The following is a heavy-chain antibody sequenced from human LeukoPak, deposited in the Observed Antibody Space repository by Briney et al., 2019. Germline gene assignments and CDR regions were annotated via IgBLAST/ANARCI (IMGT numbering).Heavy chain of an antibody. CDR3: ARDFFGAFDI. V-gene: IGHV4-30-2*01. CDR2: IYHSGST. J-gene: IGHJ3*02. CDR1: GGSISSGGYY. D-gene: IGHD2/OR15-2a*01. Sequence: PSETLSLTCTVSGGSISSGGYYWSWIRQPPGKGLEWIGYIYHSGSTYYNPSLKSRVTISVDRSKNQFSLKLSSVTAADTAVYYCARDFFGAFDIWGQGTMVTVSS.